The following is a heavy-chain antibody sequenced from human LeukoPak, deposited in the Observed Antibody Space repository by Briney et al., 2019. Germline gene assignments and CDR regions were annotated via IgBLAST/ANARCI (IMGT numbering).Heavy chain of an antibody. CDR1: GFTFNDHY. CDR2: ISVSGGST. Sequence: PGGSLRLSCAASGFTFNDHYMDWVRQAPRKGLEWVSAISVSGGSTNYAASVKGRFTISRDNSKNTLYLQMNSLRAEDTAIYYCAKGQDTVLLVSNWFDPWGQGTLVTVSS. V-gene: IGHV3-23*01. CDR3: AKGQDTVLLVSNWFDP. J-gene: IGHJ5*02. D-gene: IGHD2-8*01.